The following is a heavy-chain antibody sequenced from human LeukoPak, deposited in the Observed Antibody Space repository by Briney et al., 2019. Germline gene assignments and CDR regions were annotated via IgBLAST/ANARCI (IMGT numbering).Heavy chain of an antibody. CDR3: ARIGTGSHSYFDY. V-gene: IGHV2-26*01. D-gene: IGHD1-1*01. CDR2: IFSNDAK. J-gene: IGHJ4*02. Sequence: SGPTLVNPTDTLTLTCTVSGFSLRNARLGVSWVRQPPGKALEWLALIFSNDAKSYSTSLKSRLTISKDTSKSQVVLTMTNMDPVDTATYYCARIGTGSHSYFDYWGQGTLVTVSS. CDR1: GFSLRNARLG.